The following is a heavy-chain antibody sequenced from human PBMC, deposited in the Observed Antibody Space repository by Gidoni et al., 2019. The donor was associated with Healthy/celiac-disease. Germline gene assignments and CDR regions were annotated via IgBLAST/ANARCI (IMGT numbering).Heavy chain of an antibody. J-gene: IGHJ6*02. CDR1: GFTYSSYA. D-gene: IGHD5-12*01. V-gene: IGHV3-30-3*01. CDR3: ARDGRGYSGYVSYGMDV. Sequence: QVQLVESGGGVVQTGRSLRLSCAAYGFTYSSYAMHWVRQAPGKGPELVAVISYDGSNKYYADSVKGRFTISRDNSKNTLYLQMNSLRAEDTAVYYCARDGRGYSGYVSYGMDVWGQGTTVTVSS. CDR2: ISYDGSNK.